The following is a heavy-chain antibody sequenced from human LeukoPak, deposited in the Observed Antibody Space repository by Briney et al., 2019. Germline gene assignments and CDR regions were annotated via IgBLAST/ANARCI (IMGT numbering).Heavy chain of an antibody. D-gene: IGHD1-26*01. J-gene: IGHJ4*02. Sequence: ASVKVSCKASGYTLTSYAMNWVRQAPGQGLEWMGWINTNTGNPTYAQGFTGRFVFSLDTSVSTAYLQISSLKAEDTAVYYCAFTLSGSYSGFYFDYWGQGTLVTVSS. CDR2: INTNTGNP. CDR3: AFTLSGSYSGFYFDY. V-gene: IGHV7-4-1*02. CDR1: GYTLTSYA.